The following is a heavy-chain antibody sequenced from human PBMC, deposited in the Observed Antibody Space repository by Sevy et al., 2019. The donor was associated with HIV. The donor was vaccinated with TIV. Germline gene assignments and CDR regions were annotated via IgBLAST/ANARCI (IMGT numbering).Heavy chain of an antibody. D-gene: IGHD1-26*01. Sequence: ASVKVSCKASGYTFTNYGITWVRQAPGQGLEWMGWISRYNTNYAQNLQGRVTMTTDTSTSTVYRDLRGLRSDDTAVYYCARAPSGSQGPGQYFQHWGQGTLVTISS. CDR1: GYTFTNYG. V-gene: IGHV1-18*01. CDR3: ARAPSGSQGPGQYFQH. CDR2: ISRYNT. J-gene: IGHJ1*01.